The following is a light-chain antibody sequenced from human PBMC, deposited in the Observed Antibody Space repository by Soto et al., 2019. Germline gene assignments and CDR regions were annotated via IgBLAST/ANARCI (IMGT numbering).Light chain of an antibody. CDR1: SSEVGGYNY. J-gene: IGLJ1*01. CDR2: DVS. V-gene: IGLV2-14*01. Sequence: QSVLTQPASVSGSPGQSITISCTGNSSEVGGYNYVSWYQQHPGKAPKLMIYDVSNRPSGVSNRFSGSKSGNTASLTISGLQAEDEADYYCGSYTSSSTHVFGTGTKVTVL. CDR3: GSYTSSSTHV.